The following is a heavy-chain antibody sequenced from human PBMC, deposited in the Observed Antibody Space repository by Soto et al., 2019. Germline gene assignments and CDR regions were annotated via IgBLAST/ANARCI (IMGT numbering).Heavy chain of an antibody. Sequence: QVRLVQSGAEVKKPGSSVKVSCKASGGTFSNYAITWLRLAPGQGLEWLGGIIPVFGTVNYAQKFQGRVTITADESTSTAYMGLNRLRSEDTAVYYCARDNPYTNSIGNWFDPWGQGTLVIVS. J-gene: IGHJ5*02. CDR2: IIPVFGTV. CDR3: ARDNPYTNSIGNWFDP. CDR1: GGTFSNYA. D-gene: IGHD6-13*01. V-gene: IGHV1-69*01.